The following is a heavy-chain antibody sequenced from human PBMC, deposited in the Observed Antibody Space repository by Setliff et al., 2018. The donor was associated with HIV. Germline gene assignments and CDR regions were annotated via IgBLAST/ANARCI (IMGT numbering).Heavy chain of an antibody. CDR3: ARDSYYNFWSGLARGDNWFDP. V-gene: IGHV1-46*01. Sequence: GASVKVSCKASGYTFTSYYMHWVRQAPGQGLEWMGIINPSGGSTSYAQKFQGRVTMTRDTSTSTVYMELSSLRSEDTAVYYCARDSYYNFWSGLARGDNWFDPWGQGTLVTV. J-gene: IGHJ5*02. CDR1: GYTFTSYY. CDR2: INPSGGST. D-gene: IGHD3-3*01.